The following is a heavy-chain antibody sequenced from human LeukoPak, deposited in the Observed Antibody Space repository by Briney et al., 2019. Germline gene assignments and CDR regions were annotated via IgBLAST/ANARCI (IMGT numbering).Heavy chain of an antibody. CDR1: GGTFSSYA. J-gene: IGHJ4*02. CDR3: ARGSLAYCGGDCYSSGDY. V-gene: IGHV1-69*13. CDR2: IIPIFGTA. D-gene: IGHD2-21*02. Sequence: SVKVSCKASGGTFSSYAISWVRQAPGRGLEWMGGIIPIFGTANYAQKFQGRVTITADESTSTAYMELSSLRSEDTAVYYCARGSLAYCGGDCYSSGDYWGQGTLVTVSS.